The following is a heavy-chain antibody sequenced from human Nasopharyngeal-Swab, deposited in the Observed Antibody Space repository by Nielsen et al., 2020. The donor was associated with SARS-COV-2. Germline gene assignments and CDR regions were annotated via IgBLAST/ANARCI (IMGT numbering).Heavy chain of an antibody. J-gene: IGHJ1*01. Sequence: WIRQPPGKGLEWVAVIWYDGSNKYYADSVKGRFTISRDNSKNTLYLQMNSLRAEDTAVYYCARGIAVAGTWYFQHWGQGTLVTVSS. CDR2: IWYDGSNK. V-gene: IGHV3-33*01. CDR3: ARGIAVAGTWYFQH. D-gene: IGHD6-19*01.